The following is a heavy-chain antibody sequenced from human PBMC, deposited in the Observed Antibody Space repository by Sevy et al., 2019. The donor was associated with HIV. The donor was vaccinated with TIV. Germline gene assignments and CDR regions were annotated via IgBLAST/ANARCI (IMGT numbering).Heavy chain of an antibody. V-gene: IGHV4-59*01. J-gene: IGHJ4*02. Sequence: SETLSLTCTVSSGSISSYYWSWIRQPPGKGLEWIGYIYYSGSTNYNPSLKSRVTISVDTSKNQFSLKLGAVTAADTAVYYCAGLRVGVRDYWGQGTLVTVSS. CDR3: AGLRVGVRDY. CDR2: IYYSGST. CDR1: SGSISSYY.